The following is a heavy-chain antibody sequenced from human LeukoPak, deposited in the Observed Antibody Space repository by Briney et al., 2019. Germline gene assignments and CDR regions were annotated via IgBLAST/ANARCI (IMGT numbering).Heavy chain of an antibody. J-gene: IGHJ4*02. V-gene: IGHV4-59*01. Sequence: SETLSLTCTVSSGSISSYYWSRIRQPPGKGLEWIGYIYYSGSTNYNPSLKSRVTISVDTSKNQFSLKLSSVTAADTAVYYCAVSGYSSGWYPYYFDYWGQGTLVTVSS. CDR3: AVSGYSSGWYPYYFDY. D-gene: IGHD6-19*01. CDR2: IYYSGST. CDR1: SGSISSYY.